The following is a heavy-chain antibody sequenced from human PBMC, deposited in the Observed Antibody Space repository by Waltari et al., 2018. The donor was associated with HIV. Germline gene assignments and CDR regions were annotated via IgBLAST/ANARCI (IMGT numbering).Heavy chain of an antibody. D-gene: IGHD1-26*01. V-gene: IGHV3-48*02. CDR3: ARDKLGDPAPV. J-gene: IGHJ6*02. Sequence: EALLVESGGAFVQTGGSLRVSCVGTGFIFSTYSMNWGRQAPGKGLEWVAYIGSGGTTIYADSVKGRFTISRDNAKNSVFLQMNSLREDDTAIYFCARDKLGDPAPVWGQGTTVTVSS. CDR1: GFIFSTYS. CDR2: IGSGGTT.